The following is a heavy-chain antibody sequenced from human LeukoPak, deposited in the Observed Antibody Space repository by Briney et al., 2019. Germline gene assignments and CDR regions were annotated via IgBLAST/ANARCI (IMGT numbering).Heavy chain of an antibody. CDR3: ARDSGRPPTSFDY. V-gene: IGHV1-69*04. Sequence: SVKVSCKASGYTFTGYYMHWVRQAPGQGLEWMGRIIPILDLTKYAPKIQDRVTITADKSTSTAYMELNSLRSEDTAVYFCARDSGRPPTSFDYWGQGTLVTVPS. D-gene: IGHD1-1*01. CDR1: GYTFTGYY. CDR2: IIPILDLT. J-gene: IGHJ4*02.